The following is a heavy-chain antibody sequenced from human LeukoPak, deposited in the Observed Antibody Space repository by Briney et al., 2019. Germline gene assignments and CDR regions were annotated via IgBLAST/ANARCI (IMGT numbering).Heavy chain of an antibody. D-gene: IGHD5-18*01. V-gene: IGHV3-33*01. J-gene: IGHJ4*02. CDR1: GFTFSSYG. Sequence: GGSLRLSCAASGFTFSSYGMHWVRQAPGKGLEGVAVIWYDGSNKYYADSVKGRFTISRDNSKNTLYLQMNSLRAEDTAVYYCARGGGYSYGLPWDYWGQGTLVTVSS. CDR3: ARGGGYSYGLPWDY. CDR2: IWYDGSNK.